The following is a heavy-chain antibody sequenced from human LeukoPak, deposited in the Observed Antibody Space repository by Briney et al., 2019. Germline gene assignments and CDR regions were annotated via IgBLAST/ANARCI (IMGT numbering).Heavy chain of an antibody. CDR2: ISSSGSTI. J-gene: IGHJ4*02. CDR1: GFTFSSYE. V-gene: IGHV3-48*03. CDR3: ARAPYYYDSSGSYFDY. D-gene: IGHD3-22*01. Sequence: SGGSLRLSCAASGFTFSSYEMSWVRQAPGKGLEWVSYISSSGSTIYYADSVKGRFTISRDNAKNSLYLQMNSLRAEDTAVYYCARAPYYYDSSGSYFDYWGQGTLVTVSS.